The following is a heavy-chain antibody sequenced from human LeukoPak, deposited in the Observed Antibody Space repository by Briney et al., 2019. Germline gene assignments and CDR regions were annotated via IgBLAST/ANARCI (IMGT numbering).Heavy chain of an antibody. CDR1: GYTFTTYA. CDR2: INTSNGNP. D-gene: IGHD6-19*01. V-gene: IGHV1-3*04. Sequence: ASVKVSCKASGYTFTTYAIHWVRQAPGQRLEWMGWINTSNGNPKYAQKFQGRVTITRDASASTAYMDLSSLRSEDTAVYYCARVKEVAAYQAHFDYWGQGSLVTVSS. J-gene: IGHJ4*02. CDR3: ARVKEVAAYQAHFDY.